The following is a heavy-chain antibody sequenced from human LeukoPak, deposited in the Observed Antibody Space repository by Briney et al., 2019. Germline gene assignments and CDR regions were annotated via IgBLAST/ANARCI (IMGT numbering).Heavy chain of an antibody. CDR2: IRYDGSNK. D-gene: IGHD5-24*01. J-gene: IGHJ4*02. Sequence: GGSLRLSCAASGFTFSSYGMHWVRQAPGKGLEWVAFIRYDGSNKYYADSVKGRFTISRDNSKNTLYLQMNSLRAEDTAVYYCAKDLGPAKWLFDYWGQGTLVTVSS. CDR1: GFTFSSYG. V-gene: IGHV3-30*02. CDR3: AKDLGPAKWLFDY.